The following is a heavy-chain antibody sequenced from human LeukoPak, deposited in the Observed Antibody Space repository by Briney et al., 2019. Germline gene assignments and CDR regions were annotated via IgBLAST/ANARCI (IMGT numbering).Heavy chain of an antibody. CDR2: INPNSGGT. D-gene: IGHD3-22*01. CDR3: ARSLYYYDSSGYYY. CDR1: GYTFTGYY. Sequence: SVKVSCKASGYTFTGYYMHWVRQATGQGLEWMGWINPNSGGTNYAQKFQGRVTMTRDTSISTACMELSRLRSDDTAVYYCARSLYYYDSSGYYYWGQGTLVTVSS. J-gene: IGHJ4*02. V-gene: IGHV1-2*02.